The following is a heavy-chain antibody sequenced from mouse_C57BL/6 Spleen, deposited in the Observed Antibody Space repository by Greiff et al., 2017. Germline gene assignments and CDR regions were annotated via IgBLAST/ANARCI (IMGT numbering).Heavy chain of an antibody. V-gene: IGHV1-82*01. J-gene: IGHJ1*03. D-gene: IGHD1-1*01. CDR3: APSCGRSYDWFCDV. CDR1: GYAFSSSW. Sequence: VQLQQSGPELVKPGASVKLSCKASGYAFSSSWMHWVKQRPGKGLEWIGRIYPGDGDTNYNGKFKGKATLTADKSSSTAYMQLSSLTSEDSAVYCCAPSCGRSYDWFCDVGGTGTTVTVSS. CDR2: IYPGDGDT.